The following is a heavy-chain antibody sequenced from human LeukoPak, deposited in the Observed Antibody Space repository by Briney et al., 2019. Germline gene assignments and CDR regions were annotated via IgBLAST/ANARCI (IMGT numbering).Heavy chain of an antibody. D-gene: IGHD5-24*01. CDR2: ISSSSIYI. Sequence: GGSLRLSCAASGFTFTTSSMNWVRQAPGKGLEWVSSISSSSIYIYYADSVKGRFTISRDNAKNSLYLQMNSLRAEDTAVYYCARHGYNYGFDYWGQGTLVTVSS. J-gene: IGHJ4*02. V-gene: IGHV3-21*01. CDR1: GFTFTTSS. CDR3: ARHGYNYGFDY.